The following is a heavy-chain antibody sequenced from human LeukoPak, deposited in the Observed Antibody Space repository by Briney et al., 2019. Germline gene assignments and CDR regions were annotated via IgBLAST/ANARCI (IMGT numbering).Heavy chain of an antibody. V-gene: IGHV3-21*01. Sequence: PGGSQRLSCGASGFILRSYSMSWVRQAPGKGLEWVAFSSSSGNYIYYADSVKGRFIISRDNAKSSLDLQLNSLRAEDTALYYCARGQQLDYWGQGILVTVSS. CDR1: GFILRSYS. J-gene: IGHJ4*02. CDR3: ARGQQLDY. D-gene: IGHD6-13*01. CDR2: SSSSGNYI.